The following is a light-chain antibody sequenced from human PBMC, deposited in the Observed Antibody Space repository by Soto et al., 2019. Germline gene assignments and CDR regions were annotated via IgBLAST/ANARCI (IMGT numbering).Light chain of an antibody. Sequence: QSVLTQPASVSGSPGQSITISCSGTSSDVGRHNAVSWYQQHPGKVPQLMIYDVSIRPSGISDRLSASKYGNMASLTISGLQAEDEADYYCSSYRVGGSYVFGTGTKVTVL. CDR3: SSYRVGGSYV. V-gene: IGLV2-14*03. J-gene: IGLJ1*01. CDR1: SSDVGRHNA. CDR2: DVS.